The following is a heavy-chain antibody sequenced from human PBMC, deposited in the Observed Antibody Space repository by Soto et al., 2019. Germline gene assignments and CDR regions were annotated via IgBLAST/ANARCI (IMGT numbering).Heavy chain of an antibody. Sequence: SETLSLTCTVSGGSISSSSYYWGWIRQPPGKGLEWIGSIYYSGSTYYNPSLKSRVTISVDTSKNQFSLKLSSVTAADTAVYYCAGPYVDTAMDPHYYYYGMDVWGQGTTVTVSS. V-gene: IGHV4-39*01. CDR2: IYYSGST. D-gene: IGHD5-18*01. CDR3: AGPYVDTAMDPHYYYYGMDV. CDR1: GGSISSSSYY. J-gene: IGHJ6*02.